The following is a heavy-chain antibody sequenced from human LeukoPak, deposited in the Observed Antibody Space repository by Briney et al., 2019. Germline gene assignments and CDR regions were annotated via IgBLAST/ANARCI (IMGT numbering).Heavy chain of an antibody. D-gene: IGHD1-26*01. CDR1: GFTFDDYA. V-gene: IGHV3-23*01. J-gene: IGHJ6*02. CDR2: ISGSGGST. CDR3: AKEGATVYYYYGMDV. Sequence: GRSLRLSCAASGFTFDDYAMHWVRQAPGKGLEWVSAISGSGGSTYYADSVKGRFTISRDNSKNTLYLQMNSLRAEDTAVYYCAKEGATVYYYYGMDVWGQGTTVTVSS.